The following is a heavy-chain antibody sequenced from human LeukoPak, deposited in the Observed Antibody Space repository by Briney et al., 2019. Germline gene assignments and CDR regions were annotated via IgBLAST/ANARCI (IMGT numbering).Heavy chain of an antibody. J-gene: IGHJ4*02. CDR3: AREREPPAGYSSGWYPYYFDY. D-gene: IGHD6-19*01. V-gene: IGHV1-18*01. Sequence: ASVKVSCKASGYTFTSYGISWVRQAPGQGLEWMGWISAYNGNTNYAQKLQGRVTMTTDTSTSTAYMELRSLRSDDTAVYYCAREREPPAGYSSGWYPYYFDYWGQGTLVTVSS. CDR1: GYTFTSYG. CDR2: ISAYNGNT.